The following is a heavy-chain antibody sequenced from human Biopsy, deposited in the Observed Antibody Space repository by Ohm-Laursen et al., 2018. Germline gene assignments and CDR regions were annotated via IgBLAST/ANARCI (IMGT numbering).Heavy chain of an antibody. Sequence: TLSLTWPVSGGSISSSTTYYWAWLRQPPGKGLEWIGSIYNTETTFYNPSLKSRVTISFDTSTNQFSLKLSSVTAADTALYFCARHPTGFWFDPWGHGTLVTVSS. CDR3: ARHPTGFWFDP. V-gene: IGHV4-39*01. CDR1: GGSISSSTTYY. J-gene: IGHJ5*02. CDR2: IYNTETT.